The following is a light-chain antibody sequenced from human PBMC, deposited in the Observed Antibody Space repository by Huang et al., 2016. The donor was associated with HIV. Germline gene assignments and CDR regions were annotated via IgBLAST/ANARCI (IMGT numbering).Light chain of an antibody. J-gene: IGKJ5*01. CDR2: EAA. CDR1: QRVSKY. CDR3: QQRGNWPFT. Sequence: EILLTQSPATLSLSPGDGATLSCKASQRVSKYLAWYQQRPGQAPRLLIFEAATRANGIPARFSGRGSGTDFTLTIRSLEPSDFAVYYCQQRGNWPFTFGQGTRLEMK. V-gene: IGKV3-11*01.